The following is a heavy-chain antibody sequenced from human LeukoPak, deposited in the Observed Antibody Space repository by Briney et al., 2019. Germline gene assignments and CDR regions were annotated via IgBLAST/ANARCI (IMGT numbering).Heavy chain of an antibody. V-gene: IGHV3-11*01. CDR2: ISSSGTTI. CDR3: ARAPYYDSSGYDY. CDR1: GFTLSDYY. Sequence: GGSLRLSCAASGFTLSDYYMSWIRQAPGKGLEWVSYISSSGTTIYYADSVKGRFTISRDNAKNSLYLQMNSLRAEDTAVYYCARAPYYDSSGYDYWGQGTLVTVSS. D-gene: IGHD3-22*01. J-gene: IGHJ4*02.